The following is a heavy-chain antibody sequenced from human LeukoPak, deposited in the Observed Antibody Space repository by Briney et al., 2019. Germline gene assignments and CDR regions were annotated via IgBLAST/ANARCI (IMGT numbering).Heavy chain of an antibody. CDR3: ASLGYYDSSGYYLGSDAFDI. V-gene: IGHV1-18*01. D-gene: IGHD3-22*01. CDR1: GYTFTSYG. J-gene: IGHJ3*02. CDR2: ISAYNGNT. Sequence: AASVKVSCKASGYTFTSYGISWVRQAPGQGLEWMGWISAYNGNTNYAQKLQGRVTMTTDTSTSTAYMELRSLRSDDTAVYYCASLGYYDSSGYYLGSDAFDIWGQGTMVTVSS.